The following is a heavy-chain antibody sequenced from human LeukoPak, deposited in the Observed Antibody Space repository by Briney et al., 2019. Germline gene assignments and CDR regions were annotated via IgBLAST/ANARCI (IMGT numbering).Heavy chain of an antibody. CDR3: ARVGYRSGWYVDY. Sequence: GGSLRLSCAASGFTFSTCAMGWVRQAPGKGLEWVGRTRNKLNSYNTEYAASVKGRFTISRDDSKNSLYLQMNSLRTEDTAVYYCARVGYRSGWYVDYWGQGTLVTVSS. CDR1: GFTFSTCA. J-gene: IGHJ4*02. D-gene: IGHD6-19*01. CDR2: TRNKLNSYNT. V-gene: IGHV3-72*01.